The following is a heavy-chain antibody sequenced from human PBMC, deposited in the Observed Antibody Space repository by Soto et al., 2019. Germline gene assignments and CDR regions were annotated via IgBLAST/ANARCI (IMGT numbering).Heavy chain of an antibody. CDR1: GYTFTSYG. V-gene: IGHV1-18*01. J-gene: IGHJ6*02. D-gene: IGHD3-16*02. CDR3: ARVPALGELSLYYYYGMDV. Sequence: ASVKVSCKASGYTFTSYGISWVRQAPGQGLEWMGWISAYNGNTNYAQKLQGRVTMTTDTSTSTAYMELRSLRSDDTAVYYCARVPALGELSLYYYYGMDVWGQGTTVTVSS. CDR2: ISAYNGNT.